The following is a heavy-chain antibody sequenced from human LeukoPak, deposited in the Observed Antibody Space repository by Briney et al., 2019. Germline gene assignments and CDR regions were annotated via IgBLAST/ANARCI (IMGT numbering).Heavy chain of an antibody. J-gene: IGHJ4*02. CDR3: ARGPQKYYYDSSGYYHTDFDY. V-gene: IGHV1-2*02. D-gene: IGHD3-22*01. CDR1: GYTFTGYY. CDR2: INPNSAGT. Sequence: ASVKVSCKASGYTFTGYYMHWVRQAPGQGLEWMGWINPNSAGTNYAQKFQGRVTMTRDTSISTAYMELSRLRSDDTAVYYCARGPQKYYYDSSGYYHTDFDYWGQGTLVTVSS.